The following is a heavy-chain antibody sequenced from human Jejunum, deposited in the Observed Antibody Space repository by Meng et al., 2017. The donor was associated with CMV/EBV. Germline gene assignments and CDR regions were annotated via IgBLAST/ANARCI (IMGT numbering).Heavy chain of an antibody. CDR3: ARDGLNERYFDY. J-gene: IGHJ4*02. D-gene: IGHD3-22*01. CDR2: INNNTGNP. CDR1: GYTFTNNN. V-gene: IGHV7-4-1*02. Sequence: QVQLVQAGSGVKKPGALVKVSCKASGYTFTNNNFIWVRQAPGQGPEWMGWINNNTGNPTYARDFTGRFVFSLDTSVSTAYLQISSLKAEDTAVYYCARDGLNERYFDYWGQATLVTVSS.